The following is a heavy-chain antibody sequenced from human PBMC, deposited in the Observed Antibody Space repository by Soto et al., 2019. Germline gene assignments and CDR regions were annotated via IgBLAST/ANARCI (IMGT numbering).Heavy chain of an antibody. Sequence: EVQLLESGGCLVQTGGSLRLSCAASGFTFSTYAMSWVRQAPGKGLEWVSEISGSGGSTYYADPVKGRFTISRDNSKNTLNLQMNSLRGEDTAVYYCAKGRGWFGKLSGDSWGQGTLVTVSS. CDR3: AKGRGWFGKLSGDS. D-gene: IGHD3-10*01. CDR1: GFTFSTYA. CDR2: ISGSGGST. J-gene: IGHJ4*02. V-gene: IGHV3-23*01.